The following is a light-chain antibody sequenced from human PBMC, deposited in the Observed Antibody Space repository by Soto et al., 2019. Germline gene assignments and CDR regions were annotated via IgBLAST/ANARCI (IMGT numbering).Light chain of an antibody. J-gene: IGLJ3*02. CDR2: GNS. Sequence: QPVLTQPPSVSGAPGQRVTISCTGSSSNIGAGYDVHWYQQLPGRAPKLLIYGNSNRPSGVPDRFSGSKSGTSASLAITGLQAEDEADSYCQSYDSSLSGWVFGGGTKLTVL. CDR1: SSNIGAGYD. V-gene: IGLV1-40*01. CDR3: QSYDSSLSGWV.